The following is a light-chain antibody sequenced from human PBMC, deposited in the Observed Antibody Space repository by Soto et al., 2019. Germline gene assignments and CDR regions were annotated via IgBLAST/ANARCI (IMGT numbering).Light chain of an antibody. CDR3: QESFTTPGT. J-gene: IGKJ1*01. Sequence: DIQMTQSPSSLSASVGDRVTITCRASQSISNYLHWYQQKPGKAPKLLISAASSLQSVVPSRFSGTGSGTDFSLTISSLQPDDFETYYCQESFTTPGTLGQGTKVEIK. CDR2: AAS. V-gene: IGKV1-39*01. CDR1: QSISNY.